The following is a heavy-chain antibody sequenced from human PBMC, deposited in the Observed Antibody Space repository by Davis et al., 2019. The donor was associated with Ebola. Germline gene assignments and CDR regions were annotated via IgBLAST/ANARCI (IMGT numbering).Heavy chain of an antibody. V-gene: IGHV1-2*06. Sequence: AASVKVSCKASGYSFTGNYVQWVRQAPGQGLEWMGRINPNSGGTNYAQKFQGRVTMTRDTSISTAYMELSRLRSDDTAVYHCARGGITMMVVPRDYYYGLDAWGQGTTVTVSS. J-gene: IGHJ6*02. D-gene: IGHD3-22*01. CDR2: INPNSGGT. CDR1: GYSFTGNY. CDR3: ARGGITMMVVPRDYYYGLDA.